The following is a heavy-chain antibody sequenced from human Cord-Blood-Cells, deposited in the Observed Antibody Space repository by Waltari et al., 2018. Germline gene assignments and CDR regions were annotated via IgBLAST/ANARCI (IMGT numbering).Heavy chain of an antibody. J-gene: IGHJ2*01. D-gene: IGHD2-21*01. CDR3: ARHALGGDRWVYWYFDL. Sequence: QLQLQESGPGLVKPSETLSLTCTVSGGSISSSSYYWGWIRQPPGKGLEWIGSIYYSGRTYYNPSLKSRVTISVDTSKNQFSLKLSSVTAADTAVYYCARHALGGDRWVYWYFDLWGRGTLVTVSS. V-gene: IGHV4-39*07. CDR2: IYYSGRT. CDR1: GGSISSSSYY.